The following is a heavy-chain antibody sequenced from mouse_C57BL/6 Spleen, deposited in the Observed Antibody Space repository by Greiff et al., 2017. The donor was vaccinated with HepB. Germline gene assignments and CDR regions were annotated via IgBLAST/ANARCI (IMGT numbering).Heavy chain of an antibody. CDR2: ISYDGSN. CDR3: ASDAGSRYFDY. CDR1: GYSITSGYY. J-gene: IGHJ2*01. V-gene: IGHV3-6*01. D-gene: IGHD1-1*01. Sequence: EVKLVESGPGLVKPSQSLSLTCSVTGYSITSGYYWNWIRQFPGNKLEWMGYISYDGSNNYNPSLKNRISITRDTSKNQFFLKLNSVTTEDTATYYCASDAGSRYFDYWGQGTTLTVSS.